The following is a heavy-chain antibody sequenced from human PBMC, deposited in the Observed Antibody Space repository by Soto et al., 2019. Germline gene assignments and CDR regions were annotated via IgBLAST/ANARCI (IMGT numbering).Heavy chain of an antibody. CDR2: IFPSTSKP. CDR1: GYNFSKYL. Sequence: PGESLKISCKVSGYNFSKYLIAWVRQMPGKGLEWMGIIFPSTSKPTYSPSFQGQVTISVDNSINTAYLEWGTLKASDTAIYYCARQGTAINYWLDPWGQGTQLTVSS. CDR3: ARQGTAINYWLDP. J-gene: IGHJ5*02. V-gene: IGHV5-51*01. D-gene: IGHD3-10*01.